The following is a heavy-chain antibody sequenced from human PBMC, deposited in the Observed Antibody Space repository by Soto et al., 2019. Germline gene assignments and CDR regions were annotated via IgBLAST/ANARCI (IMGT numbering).Heavy chain of an antibody. J-gene: IGHJ4*02. Sequence: QVQLVESGGGLDKPGGSLRLSCATSGFIFSDYYMHWIRQAPGKGLEWISYISGNGRIIQYADSAKGRFTISRDNAQNSLHLQMNSLRAEDTALYFCARDFDADSRTDFDYWGQGTLVTVSS. CDR3: ARDFDADSRTDFDY. CDR2: ISGNGRII. D-gene: IGHD4-17*01. V-gene: IGHV3-11*01. CDR1: GFIFSDYY.